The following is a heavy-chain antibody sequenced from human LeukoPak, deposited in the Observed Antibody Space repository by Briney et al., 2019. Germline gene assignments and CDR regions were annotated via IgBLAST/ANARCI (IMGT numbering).Heavy chain of an antibody. CDR3: ARRIPGHDAFDI. Sequence: GGSLRLSCAASGFTFSNYAMNWVRQAPGKGLEWVSGISASGGITYYADSVKGRFTISRDNSKNTVYLQMNSLRAEDTAIYYCARRIPGHDAFDIWGQGTMVTVSS. J-gene: IGHJ3*02. D-gene: IGHD2-21*01. CDR2: ISASGGIT. V-gene: IGHV3-23*01. CDR1: GFTFSNYA.